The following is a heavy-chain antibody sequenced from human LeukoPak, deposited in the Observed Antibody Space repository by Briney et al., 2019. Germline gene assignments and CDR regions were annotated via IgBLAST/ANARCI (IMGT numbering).Heavy chain of an antibody. D-gene: IGHD3-10*01. Sequence: GGSLRLSCAASGFTFSSYSMNWVRQAPGKGLEWVSSISSSSSYIYYADSVKGRFTISRDNAKNSLYLQMNSLRAEDTAVYYCARDGFRGVITDNYYYGMDVWGQGTTVTVSS. CDR2: ISSSSSYI. J-gene: IGHJ6*02. CDR1: GFTFSSYS. CDR3: ARDGFRGVITDNYYYGMDV. V-gene: IGHV3-21*04.